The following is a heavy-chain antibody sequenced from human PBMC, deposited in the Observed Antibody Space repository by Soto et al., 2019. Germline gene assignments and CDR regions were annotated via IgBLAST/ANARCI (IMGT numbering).Heavy chain of an antibody. D-gene: IGHD6-13*01. CDR3: AKPYSSSWLDFDY. CDR2: ISGSGGST. Sequence: QHWWSMRISCAACGFTVSSYAMSWVRKAPGKGLEWVSAISGSGGSTYYADSVKGLFTISRDNSKNTLYLQMNSLRAEDTAVYYCAKPYSSSWLDFDYWGQGTLVTVSS. CDR1: GFTVSSYA. V-gene: IGHV3-23*01. J-gene: IGHJ4*02.